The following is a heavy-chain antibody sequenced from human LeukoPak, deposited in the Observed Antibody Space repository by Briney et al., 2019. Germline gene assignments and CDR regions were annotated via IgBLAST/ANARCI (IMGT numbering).Heavy chain of an antibody. J-gene: IGHJ4*02. CDR1: GGSISSSSW. Sequence: SETLSLTCAVSGGSISSSSWWSWVRQPPGKGLEWIGEIYHSGSTNYNPSLKSRVTISVDKSKNQFSLKLSSVTAADTAVYYCAGGSGSYYNYFCYWGQGTPVTVSS. V-gene: IGHV4-4*02. CDR3: AGGSGSYYNYFCY. D-gene: IGHD3-10*01. CDR2: IYHSGST.